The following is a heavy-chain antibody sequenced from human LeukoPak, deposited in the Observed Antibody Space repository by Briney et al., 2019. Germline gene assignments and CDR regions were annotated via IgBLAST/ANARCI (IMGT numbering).Heavy chain of an antibody. CDR1: GFTFDDYA. Sequence: GRSLRLSCAASGFTFDDYAMHWVRQAPGKGLEWVSGISWNSGSIGYADSVKGRFTISRDNAKNSLYLQMNSLRAEDTALYYCAKDMALVGASGAFDIWGQGTTVTVSS. D-gene: IGHD1-26*01. CDR3: AKDMALVGASGAFDI. CDR2: ISWNSGSI. V-gene: IGHV3-9*01. J-gene: IGHJ3*02.